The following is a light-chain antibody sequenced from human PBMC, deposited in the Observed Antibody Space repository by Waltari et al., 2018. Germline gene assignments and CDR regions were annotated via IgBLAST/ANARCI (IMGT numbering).Light chain of an antibody. V-gene: IGKV3-20*01. CDR1: QTLNSNH. J-gene: IGKJ2*01. Sequence: ETVFTQPPDTLSLSTGQAASLTCRDSQTLNSNHLAWFQQEPGQAPGLLNHGASGRATGVPDRFTGRGSGADFTLTISRPEIEDSATYDCQHNGSAPYTFGQGTKLEMK. CDR2: GAS. CDR3: QHNGSAPYT.